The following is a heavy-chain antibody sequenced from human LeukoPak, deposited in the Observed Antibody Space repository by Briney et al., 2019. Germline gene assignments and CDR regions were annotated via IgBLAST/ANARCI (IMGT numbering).Heavy chain of an antibody. D-gene: IGHD3-22*01. CDR3: AKYYYDSSGYYITPPARAPDY. CDR1: GFTFSSYA. CDR2: ISGGGVST. V-gene: IGHV3-23*01. J-gene: IGHJ4*02. Sequence: GGSLRLSCAASGFTFSSYAMTWVRQAPGKGLQWVSAISGGGVSTYYADSVKGRFTISRDNSKNTLYLQMNSLRAEDTTVYYCAKYYYDSSGYYITPPARAPDYWGQGTLVTVSS.